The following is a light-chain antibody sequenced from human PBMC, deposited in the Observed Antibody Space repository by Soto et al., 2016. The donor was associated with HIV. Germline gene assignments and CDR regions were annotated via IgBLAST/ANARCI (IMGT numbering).Light chain of an antibody. Sequence: AIQMTQSPPSMAASTGDRVTFSCRATQSIGTFLAWYQQKPARSPKLLIYQSSHLQPGVPSRFSGNGSGTSFTLTINCLQSEDFATYYCQQYSAYPLVFGQGTRLEI. CDR2: QSS. J-gene: IGKJ2*01. V-gene: IGKV1-8*01. CDR3: QQYSAYPLV. CDR1: QSIGTF.